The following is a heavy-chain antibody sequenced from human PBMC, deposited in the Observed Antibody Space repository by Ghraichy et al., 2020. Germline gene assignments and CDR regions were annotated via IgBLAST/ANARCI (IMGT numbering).Heavy chain of an antibody. CDR1: GFTFSPYA. J-gene: IGHJ4*02. CDR2: ISGSGRST. Sequence: GGSLRLSCSVSGFTFSPYAMTWVRQAPGKGLEWVSTISGSGRSTFYADSVKGRFTISRDNSKNTLYLQMNTLRAEDTAIYYCAKAEHAVVMTPFDYWGQGTLVTVSS. D-gene: IGHD2-21*02. V-gene: IGHV3-23*01. CDR3: AKAEHAVVMTPFDY.